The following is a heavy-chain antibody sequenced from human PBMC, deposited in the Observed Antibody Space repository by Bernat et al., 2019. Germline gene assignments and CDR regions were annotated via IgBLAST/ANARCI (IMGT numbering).Heavy chain of an antibody. CDR3: ARAEVEGLAAGDY. D-gene: IGHD6-19*01. J-gene: IGHJ4*02. CDR1: GYTFTGYY. Sequence: QVQLVQSGAEVKKPGASVKVSCKASGYTFTGYYMHWVRQAPGQGLEWMGWINPNSGGTNYAQKLQGWVTMTRDTSISTAYMELSSLRSDDTAVYYCARAEVEGLAAGDYWGQGTMVTVSS. CDR2: INPNSGGT. V-gene: IGHV1-2*04.